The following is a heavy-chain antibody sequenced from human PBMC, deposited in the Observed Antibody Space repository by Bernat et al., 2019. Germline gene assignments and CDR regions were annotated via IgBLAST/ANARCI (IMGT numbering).Heavy chain of an antibody. J-gene: IGHJ4*02. CDR2: IWYDGSNQ. V-gene: IGHV3-33*01. D-gene: IGHD6-6*01. CDR3: ARDISARRLDY. Sequence: QVQLVESGGGGVQPGESLRLSCAASGFTFRNHGMHWVRQAPRKGLEWVAVIWYDGSNQYYADSVMGRFTISRDNSKNTLYLQMNNLRDNDTAIYYCARDISARRLDYWGQGVLVTVSS. CDR1: GFTFRNHG.